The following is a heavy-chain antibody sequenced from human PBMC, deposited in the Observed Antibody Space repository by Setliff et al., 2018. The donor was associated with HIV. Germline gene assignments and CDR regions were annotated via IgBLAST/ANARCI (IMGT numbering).Heavy chain of an antibody. V-gene: IGHV1-24*01. J-gene: IGHJ1*01. CDR1: GYSFTSYW. D-gene: IGHD6-13*01. CDR3: ATDPGYSSTWYSESFQH. CDR2: FDPEDGET. Sequence: PGESLKISCKGSGYSFTSYWIGWVRQMPGKGLEWMANFDPEDGETFYAQKFQGRLTMTEDASTDTAYMELSSLRSDDTAMYYCATDPGYSSTWYSESFQHWGQGTVVTVSS.